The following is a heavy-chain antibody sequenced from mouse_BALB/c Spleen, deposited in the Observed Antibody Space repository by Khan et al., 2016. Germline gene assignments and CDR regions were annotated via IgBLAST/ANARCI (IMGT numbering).Heavy chain of an antibody. CDR2: ISYSGST. J-gene: IGHJ4*01. V-gene: IGHV3-8*02. Sequence: EVQLQESGPSLVKPSQTLSLTCSVTGDSITSGYWNWIRKFPGNKLEYMGYISYSGSTYYNPSLKSRISITRDTSKNQYYLQLNSVTTEDTATYDCARWDGNYGYDAMDYWGQGTSVTVSS. CDR1: GDSITSGY. CDR3: ARWDGNYGYDAMDY. D-gene: IGHD2-1*01.